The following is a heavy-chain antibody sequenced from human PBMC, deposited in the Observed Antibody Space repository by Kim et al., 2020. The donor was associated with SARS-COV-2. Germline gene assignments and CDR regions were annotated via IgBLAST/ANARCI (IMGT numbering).Heavy chain of an antibody. CDR2: IIPIFGTA. J-gene: IGHJ4*02. Sequence: SVKVSCKASGGTFSSYAISWVRQAPGQGLEWMGGIIPIFGTANYAQKFQGRVTITADESTSTAYMELSSLRSEDTAVYYCARVPPYSSAKKFQYYFDYWGQGTLVTVSS. CDR3: ARVPPYSSAKKFQYYFDY. V-gene: IGHV1-69*13. D-gene: IGHD6-19*01. CDR1: GGTFSSYA.